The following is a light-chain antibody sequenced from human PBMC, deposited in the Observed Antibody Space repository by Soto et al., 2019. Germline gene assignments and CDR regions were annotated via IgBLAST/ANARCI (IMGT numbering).Light chain of an antibody. CDR2: EVS. V-gene: IGLV2-8*01. Sequence: QSALTQPPSASGSPGQSVTISCTGTSSDVGGCNYVSWYQQHPGKAPKLMIYEVSKRPSGVPDRFSGSKSGNTASLTVSGLQAEDEADYYCSSYAGSNNLGFGGGTKLTVL. CDR3: SSYAGSNNLG. CDR1: SSDVGGCNY. J-gene: IGLJ2*01.